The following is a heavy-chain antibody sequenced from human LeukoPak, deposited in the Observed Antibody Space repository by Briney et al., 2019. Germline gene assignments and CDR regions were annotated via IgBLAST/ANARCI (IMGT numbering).Heavy chain of an antibody. CDR2: IYPSNGGT. J-gene: IGHJ4*02. D-gene: IGHD3-22*01. V-gene: IGHV1-2*02. Sequence: ASVKVSCKASGYTFTGSYMHWVRQAPGHGLEWMGWIYPSNGGTNYAQKFQGRVTMTRDTSISTAYMELSSLRSDDTAVYYCARDGYYYDSSGYYYDYFDYWGQGTLVTVSS. CDR1: GYTFTGSY. CDR3: ARDGYYYDSSGYYYDYFDY.